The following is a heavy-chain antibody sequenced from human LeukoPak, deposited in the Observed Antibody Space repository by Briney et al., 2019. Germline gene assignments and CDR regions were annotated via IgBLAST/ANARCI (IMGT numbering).Heavy chain of an antibody. CDR2: ISSSSSTI. D-gene: IGHD6-13*01. V-gene: IGHV3-48*04. CDR1: GFTFSSYS. J-gene: IGHJ6*02. Sequence: GGSLRLSCAASGFTFSSYSMNWVRQAPGKGLEWVSYISSSSSTIYYADSVKGRFTISRDNAKNSLYLQMNSLRAEDTAVYYCARRHLVPGLFYYYGMDVWGQGTTVTVSS. CDR3: ARRHLVPGLFYYYGMDV.